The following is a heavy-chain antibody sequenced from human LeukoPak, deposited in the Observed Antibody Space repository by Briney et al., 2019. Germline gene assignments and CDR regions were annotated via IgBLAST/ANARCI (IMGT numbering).Heavy chain of an antibody. V-gene: IGHV3-23*01. CDR2: ITAGGDII. CDR3: ARERTDYYDSSGYFDY. CDR1: GFTFRIYA. D-gene: IGHD3-22*01. J-gene: IGHJ4*02. Sequence: GGSLRLSCVASGFTFRIYAMSWVRQAPGKGLEWVSSITAGGDIIHYADSVKGRFTISRDNSKNTLYLQMNSLRAEDTAMYYCARERTDYYDSSGYFDYWGQGTLVTVSS.